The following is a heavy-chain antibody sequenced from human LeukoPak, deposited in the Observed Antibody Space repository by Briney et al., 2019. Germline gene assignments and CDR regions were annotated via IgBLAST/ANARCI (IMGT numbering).Heavy chain of an antibody. CDR2: INPNSGGT. CDR1: GYTLTGYY. J-gene: IGHJ4*02. D-gene: IGHD3-22*01. V-gene: IGHV1-2*02. Sequence: GSSVTVSCKASGYTLTGYYMHWVRQAPAQGREWMGWINPNSGGTNFPQKFQGRVTMTRDTSISTAYMELSRLRSDDTAVYYCARDTVAYYYDSSGNTVDYWGQGTLITVSS. CDR3: ARDTVAYYYDSSGNTVDY.